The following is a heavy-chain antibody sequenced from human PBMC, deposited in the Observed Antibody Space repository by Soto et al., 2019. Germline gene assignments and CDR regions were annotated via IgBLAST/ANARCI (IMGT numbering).Heavy chain of an antibody. D-gene: IGHD3-3*01. V-gene: IGHV3-53*01. J-gene: IGHJ6*02. CDR3: AIEEGYYMDYGMDV. CDR1: GFTVSSNY. Sequence: GGSLRLSCAASGFTVSSNYMSWVRQAPGKGLEWVSVIYSGGSTYYADSVKGRFTISRDNSKNTLYLQMNSLRAEDTAVYYCAIEEGYYMDYGMDVWGQGTTVTVSS. CDR2: IYSGGST.